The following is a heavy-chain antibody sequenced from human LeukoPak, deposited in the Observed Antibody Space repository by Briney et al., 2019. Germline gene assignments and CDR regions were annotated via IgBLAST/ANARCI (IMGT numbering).Heavy chain of an antibody. CDR3: ARQKCTSTSCLTKNAFDI. CDR2: IYTSGST. Sequence: SETLSLTCTVSGSISSYYWSWIRQPPGKGLEWIGYIYTSGSTNYNPSLKSRVTISVDTSKNQFSLDLSSVTAADTAVYYRARQKCTSTSCLTKNAFDIWGQGTMVTVSS. CDR1: GSISSYY. J-gene: IGHJ3*02. D-gene: IGHD2-2*01. V-gene: IGHV4-4*09.